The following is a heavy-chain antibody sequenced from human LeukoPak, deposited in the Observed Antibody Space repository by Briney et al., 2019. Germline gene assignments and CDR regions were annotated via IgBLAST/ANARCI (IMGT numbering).Heavy chain of an antibody. Sequence: SETLSLTCAVSGGSISSSSWWSWVRQPPGKGLEWIGEIYHSGSTNYNPSLKSRVTISVDKSKNQFSLKLSSVTAADTAVYYCARDYPKYYDFWSGFKSFDPWGQGTLVTVSS. CDR1: GGSISSSSW. D-gene: IGHD3-3*01. CDR3: ARDYPKYYDFWSGFKSFDP. V-gene: IGHV4-4*02. J-gene: IGHJ5*02. CDR2: IYHSGST.